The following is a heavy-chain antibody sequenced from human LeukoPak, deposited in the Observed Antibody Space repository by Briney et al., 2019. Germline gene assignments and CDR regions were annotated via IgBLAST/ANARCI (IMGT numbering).Heavy chain of an antibody. D-gene: IGHD1-7*01. Sequence: GGSLILSCAASGFIFSSYAMTWVRQAPGKGLEWVSGISGSGANTYYTDSVKGRFTISRDNSKDTLYLQMNSLRAEDTAIYYCAKLGGPYNWDYAGLNYMDVWGKGTTFTVSS. CDR3: AKLGGPYNWDYAGLNYMDV. CDR2: ISGSGANT. J-gene: IGHJ6*03. CDR1: GFIFSSYA. V-gene: IGHV3-23*01.